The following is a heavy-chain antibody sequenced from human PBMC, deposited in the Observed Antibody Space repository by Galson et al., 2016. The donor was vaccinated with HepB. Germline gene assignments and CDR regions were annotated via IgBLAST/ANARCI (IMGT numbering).Heavy chain of an antibody. CDR2: ISGSGGST. CDR3: ANGYGLWDY. J-gene: IGHJ4*02. D-gene: IGHD5-18*01. CDR1: GFTFITYA. V-gene: IGHV3-23*01. Sequence: SLRLSCAASGFTFITYAMSWVRQAPGKGLEWVSTISGSGGSTYYADSVKGRFTISRDNSKNTLYLQMNSLRAEDTAVYYCANGYGLWDYWGQGTLVTVSS.